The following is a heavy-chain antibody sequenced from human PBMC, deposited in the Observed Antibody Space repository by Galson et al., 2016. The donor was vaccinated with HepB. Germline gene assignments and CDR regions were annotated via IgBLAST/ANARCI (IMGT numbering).Heavy chain of an antibody. V-gene: IGHV1-69*13. CDR3: TRDSGNGNAGSCVSPIRWFDP. CDR1: GGAFTTYT. Sequence: SVKVSCKAFGGAFTTYTISWVRQAPGQGLEWMGGIFPVFGTPNYAQKFKGRVTITADETTSTAYMELSSLRSEDTAVYYCTRDSGNGNAGSCVSPIRWFDPWGQGTLVTVSS. CDR2: IFPVFGTP. J-gene: IGHJ5*02. D-gene: IGHD2-15*01.